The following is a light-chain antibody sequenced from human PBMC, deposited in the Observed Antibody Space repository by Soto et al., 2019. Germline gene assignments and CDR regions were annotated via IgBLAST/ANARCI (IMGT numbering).Light chain of an antibody. V-gene: IGKV3-11*01. CDR2: DVS. CDR1: QSVSSY. CDR3: QQRSYWPRT. Sequence: EIVLTQSPATLSLSPGERATLSCRASQSVSSYLAWYQQRPGQAPRLLRYDVSNGATGIPARFSGSGTGTDFSLTISSLEPEDFAVYYCQQRSYWPRTFGGGTKVEIK. J-gene: IGKJ4*01.